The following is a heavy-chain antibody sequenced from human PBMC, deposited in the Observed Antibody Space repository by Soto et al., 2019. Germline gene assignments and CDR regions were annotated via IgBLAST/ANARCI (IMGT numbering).Heavy chain of an antibody. D-gene: IGHD3-9*01. CDR3: AHSRYDILTGYYTSFDY. Sequence: SGPTLVNPTQTLTLTCTFSGFSLSTSGVGVGWIRQPPGKALEWLALIYWDDDKRYSPSLKSRLTITKDTSKNQVVLTMTNMDPVDTATYYCAHSRYDILTGYYTSFDYWGQGTLVTVSS. CDR2: IYWDDDK. J-gene: IGHJ4*02. V-gene: IGHV2-5*02. CDR1: GFSLSTSGVG.